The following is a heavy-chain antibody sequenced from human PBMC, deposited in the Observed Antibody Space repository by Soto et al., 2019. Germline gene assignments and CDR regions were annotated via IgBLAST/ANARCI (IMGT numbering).Heavy chain of an antibody. Sequence: SVKVSCKASGGTFSSYAISWVRRAPGQGLEWMGGIIPIFGTANYAQKFQGRVTITADESTSTAYMALSSLRSEDTAVYYCASGGRGYSGYDYVNYYYYYYGMDVWGQGTTVTVSS. CDR2: IIPIFGTA. J-gene: IGHJ6*02. CDR1: GGTFSSYA. V-gene: IGHV1-69*13. CDR3: ASGGRGYSGYDYVNYYYYYYGMDV. D-gene: IGHD5-12*01.